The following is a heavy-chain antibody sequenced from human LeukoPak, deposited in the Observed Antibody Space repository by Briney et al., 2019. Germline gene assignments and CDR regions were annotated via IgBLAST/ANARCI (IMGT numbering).Heavy chain of an antibody. D-gene: IGHD2/OR15-2a*01. Sequence: PGGSLRLSCAASGFTFSSYAMSWVRQAPGKGLEWVSVISGSGGSTYYADSVKGRFTISRDNSKNTLYLQMNSLRAEDTAVYYCANGRIGGAHGYFDYWGQGSLVTVSS. CDR2: ISGSGGST. J-gene: IGHJ4*02. V-gene: IGHV3-23*01. CDR3: ANGRIGGAHGYFDY. CDR1: GFTFSSYA.